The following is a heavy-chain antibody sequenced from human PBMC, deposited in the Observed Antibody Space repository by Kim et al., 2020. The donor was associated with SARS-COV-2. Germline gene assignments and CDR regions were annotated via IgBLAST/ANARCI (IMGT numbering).Heavy chain of an antibody. V-gene: IGHV5-51*01. J-gene: IGHJ6*03. CDR2: IFPGDSDT. CDR1: GYGFSGYW. D-gene: IGHD3-10*01. Sequence: GESLKISCTGSGYGFSGYWIGWVRQMPGKGLEWMGIIFPGDSDTTYSPSFQGQVTISADKSINTVYLHWTSLKAADTAVYYCARRRSALVRGFIGDYYYYYMDVWGKGTAVTVSS. CDR3: ARRRSALVRGFIGDYYYYYMDV.